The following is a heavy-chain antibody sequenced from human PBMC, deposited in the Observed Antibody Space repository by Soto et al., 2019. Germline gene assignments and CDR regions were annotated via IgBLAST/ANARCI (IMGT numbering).Heavy chain of an antibody. V-gene: IGHV1-18*01. CDR3: ARDRGSETTGVFDAFDI. CDR1: GYTFTTHG. D-gene: IGHD4-4*01. J-gene: IGHJ3*02. Sequence: ASVKVSCKASGYTFTTHGISWVRQAPGQGLEWMAWISTYNGNTNYAQKVQGRVTLTTDTFASTAYMELRGLRSGDTAVYYCARDRGSETTGVFDAFDIWGQGTMVTVSS. CDR2: ISTYNGNT.